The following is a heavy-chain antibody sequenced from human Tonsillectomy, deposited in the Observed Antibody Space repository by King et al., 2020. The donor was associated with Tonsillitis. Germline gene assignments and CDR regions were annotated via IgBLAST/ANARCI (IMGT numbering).Heavy chain of an antibody. CDR1: GGSISIYY. D-gene: IGHD1-26*01. J-gene: IGHJ4*02. CDR3: AGGGRDSGSPGRVDY. Sequence: VQLQESGPGLVKPSETLSLTCTVSGGSISIYYWNWIRQPPGKELEWIGNIYYSGSTNYNPSLKSRVTISVDTSQNQFSLKLTSVTAADTAVYYCAGGGRDSGSPGRVDYWGQGTLVTVSS. CDR2: IYYSGST. V-gene: IGHV4-59*01.